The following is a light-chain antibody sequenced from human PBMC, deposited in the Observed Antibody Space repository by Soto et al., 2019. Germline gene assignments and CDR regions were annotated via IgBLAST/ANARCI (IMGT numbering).Light chain of an antibody. V-gene: IGKV1-27*01. J-gene: IGKJ3*01. CDR2: AAS. CDR3: QGYGGTPYT. Sequence: DIQMTQSPSSLSASIGDRVTITCRASQDISDYLAWYQQKPGKVPKLLIYAASTLQSGVPSRFSGSGSGTDFTLTISSLQSEDVATYYCQGYGGTPYTFGPGTKVDIK. CDR1: QDISDY.